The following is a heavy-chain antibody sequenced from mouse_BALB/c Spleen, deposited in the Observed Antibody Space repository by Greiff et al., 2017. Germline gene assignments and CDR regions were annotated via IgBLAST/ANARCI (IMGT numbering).Heavy chain of an antibody. CDR2: ISCYNGAT. D-gene: IGHD1-1*01. CDR3: ARDYGTGLAMDC. V-gene: IGHV1S34*01. Sequence: LVKTGASVKISCKASGYSFTGYYMHWVKQSHGKSLEWIGYISCYNGATSYNQKFKGKATFTADTSSSTAYMQFNSLTSEDSAVYYCARDYGTGLAMDCWGQGTSVTVSS. J-gene: IGHJ4*01. CDR1: GYSFTGYY.